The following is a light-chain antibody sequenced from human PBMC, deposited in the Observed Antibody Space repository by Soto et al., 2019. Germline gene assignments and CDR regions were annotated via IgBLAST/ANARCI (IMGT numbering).Light chain of an antibody. Sequence: EVVLTQSPGTLSLSPGESVTLSCKASQSVSTSFLAWYQQKPGQAPRLLLYGAFSRATGIPDRFSGSGSGTDLTLTISRLEPEDYAAYYCQQYGNSIPITFGQGTRLEI. CDR3: QQYGNSIPIT. J-gene: IGKJ5*01. CDR1: QSVSTSF. CDR2: GAF. V-gene: IGKV3-20*01.